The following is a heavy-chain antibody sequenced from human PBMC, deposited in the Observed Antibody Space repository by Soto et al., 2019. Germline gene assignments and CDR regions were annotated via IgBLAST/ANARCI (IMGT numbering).Heavy chain of an antibody. J-gene: IGHJ1*01. D-gene: IGHD1-1*01. Sequence: QVQLQESGPGLVKSSGTLSLTCAVSGDSISSPHWWSWVRQPPGKGLEWIGEIYHSGTTNYNPSLKSRVTMSVDKSKNQLSLMLSSVTAADPAVYYCARLGTRFYFQHWGQGTLVTVSS. CDR2: IYHSGTT. CDR3: ARLGTRFYFQH. V-gene: IGHV4-4*02. CDR1: GDSISSPHW.